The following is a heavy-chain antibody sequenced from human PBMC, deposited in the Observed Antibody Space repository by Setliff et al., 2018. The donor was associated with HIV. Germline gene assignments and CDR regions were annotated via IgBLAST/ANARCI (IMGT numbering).Heavy chain of an antibody. Sequence: SETLSLTCTVSGASISSYSWSWIRQSPGKRLEWIGYIHSYGRTDYNPSLESRVTISVDTSKNQLSLKLRSVAAADTAVYYCARGGYRDGYDYWGQGTLVTVSS. CDR3: ARGGYRDGYDY. CDR1: GASISSYS. V-gene: IGHV4-59*01. CDR2: IHSYGRT. D-gene: IGHD5-18*01. J-gene: IGHJ4*02.